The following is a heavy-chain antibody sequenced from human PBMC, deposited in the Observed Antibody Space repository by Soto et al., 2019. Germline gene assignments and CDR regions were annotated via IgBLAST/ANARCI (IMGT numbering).Heavy chain of an antibody. D-gene: IGHD3-9*01. CDR2: ISAYNGNT. J-gene: IGHJ6*03. Sequence: ASVKVSCKASGYTFTSYAMHWVRQAPGQGLEWMGWISAYNGNTNYAQKLQGRVTMTTDTSTSTAYMELRSLRSDDTAVYYCARDRLTYYDILTGYPYYYYYMDVWGKGTTVTVSS. V-gene: IGHV1-18*01. CDR3: ARDRLTYYDILTGYPYYYYYMDV. CDR1: GYTFTSYA.